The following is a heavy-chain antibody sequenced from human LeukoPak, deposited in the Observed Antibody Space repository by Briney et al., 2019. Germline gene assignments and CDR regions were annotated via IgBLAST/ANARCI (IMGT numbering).Heavy chain of an antibody. CDR3: AGMSAGYSSGWYLGYYFDY. CDR2: IYTSGST. Sequence: SETLSLTCTVSGGSISSGSYYWSWIWQPAGKGLEWIGRIYTSGSTNYNPSLKSRVTISVDTSKNQFSLKLSSVTAADTAVYYCAGMSAGYSSGWYLGYYFDYWGQGTLVTVSS. D-gene: IGHD6-19*01. CDR1: GGSISSGSYY. J-gene: IGHJ4*02. V-gene: IGHV4-61*02.